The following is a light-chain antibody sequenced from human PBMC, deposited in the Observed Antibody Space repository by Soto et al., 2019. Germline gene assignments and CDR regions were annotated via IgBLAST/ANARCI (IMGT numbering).Light chain of an antibody. V-gene: IGLV2-14*03. CDR3: SSYTSTSTLYV. Sequence: QSVLTQPASVSGSPGQSITISCTGTSSDIGGYNYVSWYQQLPRKDPKLINYDVSNRPSGVSDRFSGSKSGNAASLTISGLQAEDEADYYCSSYTSTSTLYVFGTGTKLTVL. CDR2: DVS. J-gene: IGLJ1*01. CDR1: SSDIGGYNY.